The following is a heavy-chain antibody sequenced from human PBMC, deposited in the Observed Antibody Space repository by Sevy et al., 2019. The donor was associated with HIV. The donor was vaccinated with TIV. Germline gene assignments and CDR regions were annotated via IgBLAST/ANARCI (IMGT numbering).Heavy chain of an antibody. CDR1: GFRFSDYG. J-gene: IGHJ6*02. CDR3: AKDHYDYRTGYYGYYGMDV. CDR2: IRFDGSMK. Sequence: GGSLRLSCAASGFRFSDYGMHWVRQAPGKGLEWVSLIRFDGSMKYIADSVKGRFTISRDKVKDTLDLQMNSLRPEDTAVYYCAKDHYDYRTGYYGYYGMDVWGQGTLVTVSS. D-gene: IGHD3-3*01. V-gene: IGHV3-30*02.